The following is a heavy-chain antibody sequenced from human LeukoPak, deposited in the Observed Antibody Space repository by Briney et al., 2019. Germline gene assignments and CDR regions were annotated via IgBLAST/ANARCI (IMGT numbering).Heavy chain of an antibody. CDR2: INPNSGGT. Sequence: ASVKVSCKASGYTFTGYYMHWVRQAPGQGLEWMGWINPNSGGTNYAQKFQGRVTITRNTSISTAYMELSSLRSEDTAVYYCARGLWFGDKDYWGQGALVTVSS. CDR1: GYTFTGYY. J-gene: IGHJ4*02. D-gene: IGHD3-10*01. CDR3: ARGLWFGDKDY. V-gene: IGHV1-2*02.